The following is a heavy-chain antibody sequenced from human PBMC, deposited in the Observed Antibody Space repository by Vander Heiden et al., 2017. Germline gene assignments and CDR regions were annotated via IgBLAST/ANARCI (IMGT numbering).Heavy chain of an antibody. CDR1: AFTLNIYG. D-gene: IGHD6-19*01. CDR2: ISHDGSAQ. J-gene: IGHJ5*02. CDR3: ARDWGSSGWFNWFDP. V-gene: IGHV3-30-3*01. Sequence: QAQLVESGGGVVQPGRSLSLSCAASAFTLNIYGIHWVREAPGKGLEWVAMISHDGSAQYQTDSVKGRFTISRDNSQNRLYLEMNSLRVDDTAVYYCARDWGSSGWFNWFDPWGQGTLVTVSS.